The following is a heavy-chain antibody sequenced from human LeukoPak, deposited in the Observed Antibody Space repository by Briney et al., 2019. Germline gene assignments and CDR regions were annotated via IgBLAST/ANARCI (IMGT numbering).Heavy chain of an antibody. J-gene: IGHJ4*02. V-gene: IGHV1-46*01. Sequence: GASVKVSCKASGYTFTSYYMHWVRQAPGQGLEWMGIINPSGGSTSYAQKFQGRVTITADESTSTAYMELSSLRSEDTAVYYCARSGVGATNHDYWGQGTLVTVSS. CDR1: GYTFTSYY. CDR2: INPSGGST. CDR3: ARSGVGATNHDY. D-gene: IGHD1-26*01.